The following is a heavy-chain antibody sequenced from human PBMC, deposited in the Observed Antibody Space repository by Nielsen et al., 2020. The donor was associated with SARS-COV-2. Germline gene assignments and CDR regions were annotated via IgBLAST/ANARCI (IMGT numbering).Heavy chain of an antibody. Sequence: SETLSLTCAVYGGSFSGYYWSWIRQPPGKGLEWIGEINHSGSTNYNPSLKSRVTISVDTSKNQFSLKLSSVTAADTAVYYCARERSVGSGSYYDYGMDVWGQGTTVTVSS. J-gene: IGHJ6*02. V-gene: IGHV4-34*01. CDR2: INHSGST. CDR3: ARERSVGSGSYYDYGMDV. CDR1: GGSFSGYY. D-gene: IGHD3-10*01.